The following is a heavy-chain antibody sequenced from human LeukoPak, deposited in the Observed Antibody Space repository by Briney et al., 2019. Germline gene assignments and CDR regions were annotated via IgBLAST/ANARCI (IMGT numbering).Heavy chain of an antibody. CDR2: IIPIFGTA. V-gene: IGHV1-69*05. D-gene: IGHD1-1*01. CDR3: ARDHLQYNWNDGNYDAFDI. J-gene: IGHJ3*02. CDR1: GGTFSSYA. Sequence: ASVKVSCKASGGTFSSYAISWVRQAPGQGLEWMGGIIPIFGTANYAQKFQGRVTMTRDTSTSTVYMELSSLRSEDTAVYYCARDHLQYNWNDGNYDAFDIWGQGTMVTVSS.